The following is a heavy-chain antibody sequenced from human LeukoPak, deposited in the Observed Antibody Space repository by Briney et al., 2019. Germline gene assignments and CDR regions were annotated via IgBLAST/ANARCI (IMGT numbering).Heavy chain of an antibody. V-gene: IGHV4-61*02. Sequence: SQTLSLTCTVSGGSISSGSYYCSWIRQPAGKGLEWIGRIYTSGSTNYSPSLKSRVTISVDTSKNQFSLKLSSVTAADTAVYYCASSIGVGGQGTLVTVSS. CDR3: ASSIGV. J-gene: IGHJ4*02. CDR2: IYTSGST. CDR1: GGSISSGSYY. D-gene: IGHD2-8*01.